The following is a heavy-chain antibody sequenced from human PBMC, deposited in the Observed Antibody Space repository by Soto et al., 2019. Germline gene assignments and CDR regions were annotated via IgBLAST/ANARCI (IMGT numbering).Heavy chain of an antibody. Sequence: QVQLVQSGAEVKKPGASVKVSCKASGYTFTRYDINWVRQATGQGLEWMGWMNPNSGNTGYAQKFQGRVTMTRNTSTRTAYMELSSLGSEDTAVYCCARERSAAGTGWFDPWGQGTLVTVSS. D-gene: IGHD6-13*01. J-gene: IGHJ5*02. V-gene: IGHV1-8*01. CDR3: ARERSAAGTGWFDP. CDR1: GYTFTRYD. CDR2: MNPNSGNT.